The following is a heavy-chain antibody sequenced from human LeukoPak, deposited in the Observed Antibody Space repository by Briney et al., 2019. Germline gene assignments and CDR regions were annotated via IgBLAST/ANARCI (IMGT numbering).Heavy chain of an antibody. V-gene: IGHV3-23*01. CDR1: GFTFSSYA. D-gene: IGHD6-6*01. Sequence: GGSLRLSCAASGFTFSSYAMSWVRQAPGKGLEWVSAISGSGGSTYYADPVKGRFTISRDNSKNTLYLQMNSLRAEDTALYYCARVQLVDYYYYSYMDVWGKGTTVTVSS. CDR3: ARVQLVDYYYYSYMDV. CDR2: ISGSGGST. J-gene: IGHJ6*03.